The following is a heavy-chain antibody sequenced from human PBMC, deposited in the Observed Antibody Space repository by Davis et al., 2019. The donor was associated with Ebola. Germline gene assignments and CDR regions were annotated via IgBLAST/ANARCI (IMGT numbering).Heavy chain of an antibody. Sequence: HTGGSLRLSCAASGFSFSSYWMHWVRQVPGEGLVWVSRIKTDGSLIGYGDSVQGRFTISRDNAKNSLYLQMNSLRAEDTAVYYCARGQMATISSWGQGTLVTVSS. V-gene: IGHV3-74*01. J-gene: IGHJ5*02. CDR3: ARGQMATISS. CDR2: IKTDGSLI. D-gene: IGHD5-24*01. CDR1: GFSFSSYW.